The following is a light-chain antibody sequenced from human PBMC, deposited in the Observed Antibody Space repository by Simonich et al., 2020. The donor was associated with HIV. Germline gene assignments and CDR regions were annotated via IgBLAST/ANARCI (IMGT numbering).Light chain of an antibody. CDR2: EVS. J-gene: IGKJ5*01. CDR3: MQSKQLPIT. CDR1: QSLLHTDGQTY. V-gene: IGKV2D-29*02. Sequence: DIVMTQTPLSLSVTPGQSASISCKSSQSLLHTDGQTYLCCDLQKPGQSPQLLIYEVSNRFSGVPDRFSGSGSGTNFTLKISRVKTEDVGFYYCMQSKQLPITFGQGTRLEIK.